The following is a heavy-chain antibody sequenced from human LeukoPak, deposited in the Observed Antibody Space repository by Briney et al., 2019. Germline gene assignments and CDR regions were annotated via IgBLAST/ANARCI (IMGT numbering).Heavy chain of an antibody. J-gene: IGHJ4*02. Sequence: PGGSLRLSCAASGFTFSSYAMHWVRQAPGKGLEYVSAISSNGGSTYYANSVKGRFTISRDNSKNTLYLQMGSLRAEDMAVYYCARGGYYYDSSGSELDYWGQGTLVTVSS. D-gene: IGHD3-22*01. V-gene: IGHV3-64*01. CDR1: GFTFSSYA. CDR2: ISSNGGST. CDR3: ARGGYYYDSSGSELDY.